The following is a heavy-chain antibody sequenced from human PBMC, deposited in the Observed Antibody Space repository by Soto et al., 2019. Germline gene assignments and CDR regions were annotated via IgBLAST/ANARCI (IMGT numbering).Heavy chain of an antibody. CDR1: GGSISSYY. J-gene: IGHJ4*02. D-gene: IGHD5-12*01. CDR3: ARGLVATRLFDY. Sequence: PSETLSLTCTVSGGSISSYYWSWIRQPPGKGLEWIGEINHSGSTNYNPSLKSRVTISVDTSKNQFSLKLSSVTAADTAVYYCARGLVATRLFDYWGQGTLVTVSS. CDR2: INHSGST. V-gene: IGHV4-34*01.